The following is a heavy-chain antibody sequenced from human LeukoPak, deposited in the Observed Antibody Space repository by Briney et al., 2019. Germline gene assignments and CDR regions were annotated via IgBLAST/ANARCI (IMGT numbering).Heavy chain of an antibody. CDR1: GFTFSSYS. D-gene: IGHD3-9*01. J-gene: IGHJ4*02. CDR3: AKDRHYDILTGYYSY. Sequence: GGSLRLSCAASGFTFSSYSMNWVRQAPGKGLEWVSYISSRSSTIYYADSVKGRFTISRDNAKNSLYLQMNSLRAEDTALYYCAKDRHYDILTGYYSYWGQGTLVTVSS. V-gene: IGHV3-48*04. CDR2: ISSRSSTI.